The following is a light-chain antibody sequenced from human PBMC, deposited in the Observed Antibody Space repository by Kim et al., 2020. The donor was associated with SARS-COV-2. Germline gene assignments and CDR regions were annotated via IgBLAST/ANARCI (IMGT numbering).Light chain of an antibody. CDR3: AAWDDSLNGVV. V-gene: IGLV1-44*01. J-gene: IGLJ2*01. Sequence: ELTQPPSASGTPGQRVTISCSGSSSNIGSNPVNWYQQFSGTAPKLLVYTNNQRPSGVPDRFSGSKSGTSASLAISGHQSEDEADYYCAAWDDSLNGVVFGGGAQLTVL. CDR1: SSNIGSNP. CDR2: TNN.